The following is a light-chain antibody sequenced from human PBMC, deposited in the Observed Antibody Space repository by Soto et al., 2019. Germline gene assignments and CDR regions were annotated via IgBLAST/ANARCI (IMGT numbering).Light chain of an antibody. J-gene: IGLJ2*01. Sequence: QSVLTQPPSVSGAPGQRVTISCTGSSSNIGAGYDVHWYQQLPGTSPKLLIYGNSNRPSGVPDRFSGTKSGTSASLAITGLLAEDEADYYGQSYDSSLRGSVVFGGGTKVTVL. CDR2: GNS. V-gene: IGLV1-40*01. CDR1: SSNIGAGYD. CDR3: QSYDSSLRGSVV.